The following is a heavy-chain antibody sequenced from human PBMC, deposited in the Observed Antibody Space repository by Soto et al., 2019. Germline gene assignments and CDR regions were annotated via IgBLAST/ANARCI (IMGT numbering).Heavy chain of an antibody. CDR1: VVSISSGNW. CDR3: ARLVYDTRLNYMYFQF. D-gene: IGHD2-8*01. J-gene: IGHJ4*02. Sequence: SETLSLTCAFSVVSISSGNWWTWVRQSPQRGLEYIGEIFHDGTANYYPSFERRVAISVDTSKNQFSLKLTSVTAADTAIYFCARLVYDTRLNYMYFQFWGQGTLVIV. CDR2: IFHDGTA. V-gene: IGHV4-4*02.